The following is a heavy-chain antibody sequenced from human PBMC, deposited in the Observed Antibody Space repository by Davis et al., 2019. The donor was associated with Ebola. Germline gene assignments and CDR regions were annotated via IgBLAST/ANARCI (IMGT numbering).Heavy chain of an antibody. J-gene: IGHJ4*02. Sequence: PGGSLRLSCAASGFTFSSYAMSWVRQAPGKGLEWVSAISGSGGSTYYADFVKGRFTISRDNSKNTLYLQMNSLRAEDTAVYYCAKDSWATYYYDSSGYQLDYWGQGTLVTVSS. CDR1: GFTFSSYA. CDR2: ISGSGGST. D-gene: IGHD3-22*01. CDR3: AKDSWATYYYDSSGYQLDY. V-gene: IGHV3-23*01.